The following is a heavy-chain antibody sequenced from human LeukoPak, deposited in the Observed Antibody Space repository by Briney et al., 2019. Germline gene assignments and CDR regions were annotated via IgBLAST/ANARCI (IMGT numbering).Heavy chain of an antibody. CDR1: SGSTSISSDS. V-gene: IGHV4-39*01. CDR3: ARLNYYDSSGYYLPYYFDY. Sequence: TDTLSLTLSLSSGSTSISSDSGGGIRQPRGKSGLGSGNPYYRGSTYYNPSLKSRVTISVDTSKNQFSLMLSSVTAADTAVYYCARLNYYDSSGYYLPYYFDYWGQGSLVTVAS. CDR2: PYYRGST. D-gene: IGHD3-22*01. J-gene: IGHJ4*02.